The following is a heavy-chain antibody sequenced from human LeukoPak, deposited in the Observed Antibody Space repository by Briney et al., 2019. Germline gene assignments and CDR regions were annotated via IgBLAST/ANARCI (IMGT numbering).Heavy chain of an antibody. CDR2: IIPIFGTA. V-gene: IGHV1-69*13. CDR1: GGTFSSYA. CDR3: ANYYGSGSYYNAGDY. Sequence: SVKVSCKASGGTFSSYAISWVRQAPGQGLEWMGGIIPIFGTANYAQKFQGRVTITADESTSTAYMELSSLRSEDTAVYYCANYYGSGSYYNAGDYWGQGTLVTVSS. J-gene: IGHJ4*02. D-gene: IGHD3-10*01.